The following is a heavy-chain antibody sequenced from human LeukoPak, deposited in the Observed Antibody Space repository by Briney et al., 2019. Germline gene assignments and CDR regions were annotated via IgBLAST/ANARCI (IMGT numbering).Heavy chain of an antibody. V-gene: IGHV3-23*01. D-gene: IGHD3-22*01. CDR1: GFSFNSHA. CDR2: ISTGGYST. Sequence: GGSLRLSCAASGFSFNSHAVSWVRQAPGKGLEWVSTISTGGYSTYYADSVKDRFTLSGENSENTLYLHMSSLRADDTAMYYCAKDATGYSSGGGFFDYWGQGALVTVSS. J-gene: IGHJ4*02. CDR3: AKDATGYSSGGGFFDY.